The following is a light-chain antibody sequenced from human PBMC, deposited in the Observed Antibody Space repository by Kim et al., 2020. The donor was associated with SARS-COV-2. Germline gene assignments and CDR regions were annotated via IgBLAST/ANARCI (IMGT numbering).Light chain of an antibody. CDR1: QIIYSY. V-gene: IGKV3-11*01. CDR3: QQRSNWLMYT. J-gene: IGKJ2*01. CDR2: DAS. Sequence: LCPGESATLSFGASQIIYSYLAWYQQKPGQGPRLLIYDASNRATGIPAKFSGSGSGTDFTLTISSLEPEDFAVYYCQQRSNWLMYTFGQGTKLEIK.